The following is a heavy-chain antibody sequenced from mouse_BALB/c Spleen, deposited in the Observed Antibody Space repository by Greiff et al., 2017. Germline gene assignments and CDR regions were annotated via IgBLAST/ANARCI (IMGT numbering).Heavy chain of an antibody. CDR3: ARTVVARRCFDY. J-gene: IGHJ2*01. V-gene: IGHV3-8*02. CDR2: ISHSGST. Sequence: EVQLEESGPSLVKPSQTLSLTCSVTGDSFTSGYWNWIRKFPGNKLEYMGYISHSGSTYYNPSLKSRISITRDTSKNQYYLQLISVTTEDTATYYCARTVVARRCFDYWGQGTTLTVSS. D-gene: IGHD1-1*01. CDR1: GDSFTSGY.